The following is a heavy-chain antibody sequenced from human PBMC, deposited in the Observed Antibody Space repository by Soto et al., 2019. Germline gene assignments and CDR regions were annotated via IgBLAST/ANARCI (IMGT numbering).Heavy chain of an antibody. Sequence: GGSLRLSCAASGFTFSNYGMHWVRQTPGKGLEWVALIWNDGSNKKYADSVKGRFTISRDNSKNTLYLQMNSLRAEDTAVYYCAKSPGMYYYDSSGYYHYDYWGQGTLVTVSS. V-gene: IGHV3-33*06. CDR2: IWNDGSNK. D-gene: IGHD3-22*01. CDR3: AKSPGMYYYDSSGYYHYDY. J-gene: IGHJ4*02. CDR1: GFTFSNYG.